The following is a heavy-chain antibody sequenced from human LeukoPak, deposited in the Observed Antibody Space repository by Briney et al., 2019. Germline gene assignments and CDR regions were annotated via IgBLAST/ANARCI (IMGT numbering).Heavy chain of an antibody. D-gene: IGHD3-22*01. CDR2: IYYSGST. CDR3: ARDSHYYDSSGYALGP. V-gene: IGHV4-59*11. CDR1: GVSISSHS. J-gene: IGHJ5*02. Sequence: SETLSLTCTVSGVSISSHSWSWIRQPPGKGLEWIAYIYYSGSTNYNPSLKSRVTISVDTSKNQFSLKLSSVTAADTAVYYCARDSHYYDSSGYALGPWGQGTLVTVSS.